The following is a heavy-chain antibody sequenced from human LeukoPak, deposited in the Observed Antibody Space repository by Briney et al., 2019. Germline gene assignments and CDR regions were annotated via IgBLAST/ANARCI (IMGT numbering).Heavy chain of an antibody. CDR1: GYTFTSYY. CDR3: AKIAVAGTSKYYFDY. D-gene: IGHD6-19*01. V-gene: IGHV1-46*01. Sequence: ASVKDSCKASGYTFTSYYMHWVRQAPGQGLEWMGIINPSGGSTTYAQKFQGRVTMTRDRSTSTIYMELSSLRSEDTAVYYCAKIAVAGTSKYYFDYWGQGNLVTVSS. CDR2: INPSGGST. J-gene: IGHJ4*02.